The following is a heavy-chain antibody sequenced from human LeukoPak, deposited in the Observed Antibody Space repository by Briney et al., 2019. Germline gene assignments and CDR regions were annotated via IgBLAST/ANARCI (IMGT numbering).Heavy chain of an antibody. CDR1: GSSFATHS. Sequence: GESLKISCKGSGSSFATHSIGWVRQMPGKGLEWMGITYPGDSDTRYSPSFQGQVTISADQSISTAYLQWGSLKASDTATYYCARGGRGSCTSTSCYTNYMDVWGKGTTVTVSS. V-gene: IGHV5-51*01. D-gene: IGHD2-2*01. CDR2: TYPGDSDT. J-gene: IGHJ6*03. CDR3: ARGGRGSCTSTSCYTNYMDV.